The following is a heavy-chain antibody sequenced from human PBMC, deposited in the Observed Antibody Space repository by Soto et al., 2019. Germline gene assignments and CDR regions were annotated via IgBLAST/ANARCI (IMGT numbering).Heavy chain of an antibody. CDR2: ISYDGSNK. D-gene: IGHD4-17*01. Sequence: QVQLVESGGGVVQPGRSLRLSCAASGFTFSTYGMHWVRQAPGKGLEWVAIISYDGSNKYYADSVKGRFTISRDHSKKTLYLQMNSLRGEDPDMYYCAKDVSGDYDYFHYWGQGTLVTVSS. CDR3: AKDVSGDYDYFHY. V-gene: IGHV3-30*18. J-gene: IGHJ4*02. CDR1: GFTFSTYG.